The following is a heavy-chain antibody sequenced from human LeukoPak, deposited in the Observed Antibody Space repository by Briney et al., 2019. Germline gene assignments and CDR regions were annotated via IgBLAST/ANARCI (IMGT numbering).Heavy chain of an antibody. CDR2: INPSGGST. D-gene: IGHD6-13*01. J-gene: IGHJ4*02. Sequence: ASVKVSCKASGYTFTSYYMHWVRQAPGQGLEWVGIINPSGGSTSYAQKFQGRVTMTRDTSTSTVYMELSSLRSEDTAVYYCARVFRGSSSWYLSFDYWGQGTLVTVSS. V-gene: IGHV1-46*01. CDR1: GYTFTSYY. CDR3: ARVFRGSSSWYLSFDY.